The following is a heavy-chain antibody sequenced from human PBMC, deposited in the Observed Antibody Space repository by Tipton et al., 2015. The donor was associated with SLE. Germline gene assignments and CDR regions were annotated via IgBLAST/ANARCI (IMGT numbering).Heavy chain of an antibody. J-gene: IGHJ4*02. CDR1: GFSFSSYG. CDR3: VRFSYGDYALDY. CDR2: ISSSSSSI. D-gene: IGHD4-17*01. Sequence: SLRLSCAASGFSFSSYGMNWVRQAPGKGLEWVSSISSSSSSIYYADSLKGRFTISRDNAKNSLYLQMNSLRAEDTAVYYCVRFSYGDYALDYWGQGTPVTVSS. V-gene: IGHV3-21*03.